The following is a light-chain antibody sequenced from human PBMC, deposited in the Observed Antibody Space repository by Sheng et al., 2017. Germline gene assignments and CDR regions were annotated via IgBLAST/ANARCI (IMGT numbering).Light chain of an antibody. CDR3: QAWDSSTVV. V-gene: IGLV3-1*01. J-gene: IGLJ2*01. CDR1: RLGDKY. Sequence: SYDLTQTPSVSVSPGQTVSITCSGERLGDKYVSWYQQKPGQSPVLVIYQDKKRPSGIPERFSGSNSGNTVTLTISGAQAMDEADYYCQAWDSSTVVFGGGTKLTVL. CDR2: QDK.